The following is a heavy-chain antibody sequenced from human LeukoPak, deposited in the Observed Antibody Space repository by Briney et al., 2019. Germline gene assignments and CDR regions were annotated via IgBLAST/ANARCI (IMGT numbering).Heavy chain of an antibody. CDR3: ARDYFDRIDAFDI. D-gene: IGHD3-22*01. J-gene: IGHJ3*02. Sequence: GASVKVSCKASGGTFNNYAISWVRQAPGQGLEWMGGIIPIFGTATYAQKFQGRVTITTYESTSTAYMELTSLTSDDTAVYYCARDYFDRIDAFDIWGQGTMVTVSS. CDR2: IIPIFGTA. V-gene: IGHV1-69*05. CDR1: GGTFNNYA.